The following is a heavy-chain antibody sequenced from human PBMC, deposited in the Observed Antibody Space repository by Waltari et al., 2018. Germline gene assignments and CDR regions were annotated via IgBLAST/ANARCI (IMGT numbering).Heavy chain of an antibody. D-gene: IGHD2-2*01. CDR2: IIPIFGTA. J-gene: IGHJ4*02. CDR1: GGTFSSYA. Sequence: QVQLVQSGAEVKKPGSSVKVSCKASGGTFSSYALSWLRPAPGQRLEWMGGIIPIFGTANYAQKFQGRVTITADESTSTAYMELSSLRSEDTAVYYCARAQRGGYCSSTSCYPFDYWGQGTLVTVSS. CDR3: ARAQRGGYCSSTSCYPFDY. V-gene: IGHV1-69*12.